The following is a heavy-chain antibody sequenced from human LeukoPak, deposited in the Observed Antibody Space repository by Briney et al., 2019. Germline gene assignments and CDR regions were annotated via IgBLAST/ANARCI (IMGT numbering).Heavy chain of an antibody. D-gene: IGHD2/OR15-2a*01. V-gene: IGHV3-74*01. CDR2: IRSDGSDA. J-gene: IGHJ4*02. CDR1: GFRFSETW. Sequence: GGSLRLSCAASGFRFSETWMHWVRQAPGKGLVWVSRIRSDGSDARYAESVKGRFTIYRDNAKNALYLQMNSLRDEDTAVYYCARDWFHAIDYWGQGTLVTVSS. CDR3: ARDWFHAIDY.